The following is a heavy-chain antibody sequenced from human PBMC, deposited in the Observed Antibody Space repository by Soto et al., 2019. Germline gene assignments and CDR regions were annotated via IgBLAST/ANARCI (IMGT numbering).Heavy chain of an antibody. CDR3: ARDLYYGDYVDY. J-gene: IGHJ4*02. Sequence: QVQLVQSGAEVKKPGSSVKVSCKASGGTFSSYTISWVRQAPGQGLEWMGRIIPILGIANYAQKFQGRVTIAADKSTSTAYMELSSLRSEDTAVYDCARDLYYGDYVDYWGQGTLVTVSS. CDR2: IIPILGIA. D-gene: IGHD4-17*01. CDR1: GGTFSSYT. V-gene: IGHV1-69*08.